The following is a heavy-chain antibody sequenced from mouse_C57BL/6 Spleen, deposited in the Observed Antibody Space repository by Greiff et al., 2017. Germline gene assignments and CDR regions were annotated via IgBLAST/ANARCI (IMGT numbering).Heavy chain of an antibody. J-gene: IGHJ3*01. D-gene: IGHD2-12*01. CDR2: INPSNGGT. CDR1: GYTFTSYW. V-gene: IGHV1-53*01. Sequence: VQLQQPGTELVKPWASVKLSCKASGYTFTSYWLHWVKQRPGQGLEWIGNINPSNGGTNYNATFKSKATLTVDKSSSTAYLPLSCLTSADSAVDNCARRDPLYDGGKGTLVTVSA. CDR3: ARRDPLYD.